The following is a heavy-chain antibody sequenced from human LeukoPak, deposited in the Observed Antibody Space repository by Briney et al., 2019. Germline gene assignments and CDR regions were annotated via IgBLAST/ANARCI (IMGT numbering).Heavy chain of an antibody. CDR2: INHSGST. D-gene: IGHD1-20*01. J-gene: IGHJ5*02. CDR1: GGSFSGYF. CDR3: ARDAAITGIWFDP. V-gene: IGHV4-34*01. Sequence: PSETLSLTCAVYGGSFSGYFWSWIRQPPGKGLEWIGEINHSGSTNYNPSLKSRVTISVDTSKNQFSLKLSSVTAADTAVYYCARDAAITGIWFDPWGQGPLVTVSS.